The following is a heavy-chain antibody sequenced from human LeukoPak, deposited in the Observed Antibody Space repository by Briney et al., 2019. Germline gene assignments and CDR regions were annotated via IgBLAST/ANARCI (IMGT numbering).Heavy chain of an antibody. CDR1: GFTFSDYY. Sequence: GGSLRLSCAASGFTFSDYYMSWIRQAPGKGLEWVSYISSSGSTIYYADSVKGRFTISRDNAKNSLYLQMNSLRAEDTAVYHCARDLNIVGATWSDYWGQGTLVTVSS. CDR2: ISSSGSTI. D-gene: IGHD1-26*01. CDR3: ARDLNIVGATWSDY. J-gene: IGHJ4*02. V-gene: IGHV3-11*04.